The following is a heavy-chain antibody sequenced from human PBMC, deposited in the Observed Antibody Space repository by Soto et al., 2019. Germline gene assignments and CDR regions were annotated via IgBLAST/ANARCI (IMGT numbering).Heavy chain of an antibody. D-gene: IGHD3-22*01. V-gene: IGHV4-4*02. Sequence: SETLSLTCAVSSGSISSSNWWSWVRQPPGKGLEWIGEIYHSGGTNYNPSLKSRVTISVDTSKNQFSLKLSSVTAADTAVYYCARADNYYDTSGYSHFDYWGQGTLVTVSS. J-gene: IGHJ4*02. CDR2: IYHSGGT. CDR1: SGSISSSNW. CDR3: ARADNYYDTSGYSHFDY.